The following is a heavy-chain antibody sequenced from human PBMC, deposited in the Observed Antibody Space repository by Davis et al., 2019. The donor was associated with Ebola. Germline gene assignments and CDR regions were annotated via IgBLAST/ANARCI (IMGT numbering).Heavy chain of an antibody. V-gene: IGHV3-7*01. CDR3: ASFKIFGVVYDY. CDR1: GFTLNNAW. J-gene: IGHJ4*02. CDR2: IKHDGSEK. Sequence: GGSLRLSCVASGFTLNNAWMSWVRQAPGKGLEWVANIKHDGSEKHYVDSVKGRFIISRDNTQNSLSLQMNSLRPEDTAVYFCASFKIFGVVYDYWGQGTLVTVSS. D-gene: IGHD3-3*01.